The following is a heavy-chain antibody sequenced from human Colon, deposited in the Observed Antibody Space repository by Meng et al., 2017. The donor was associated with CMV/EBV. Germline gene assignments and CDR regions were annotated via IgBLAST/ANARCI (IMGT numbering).Heavy chain of an antibody. CDR3: VRLSLIGGYYFDY. J-gene: IGHJ4*02. CDR1: GGSIRCSTYY. CDR2: IFYVGST. V-gene: IGHV4-39*07. Sequence: GSLRLSCTVSGGSIRCSTYYWGWIRQPPGKGLEWIANIFYVGSTYFNPSLKSRVTISVDTSKNQISLKLSSVTAADTAVYYCVRLSLIGGYYFDYWGQGTLVTVSS. D-gene: IGHD3-16*01.